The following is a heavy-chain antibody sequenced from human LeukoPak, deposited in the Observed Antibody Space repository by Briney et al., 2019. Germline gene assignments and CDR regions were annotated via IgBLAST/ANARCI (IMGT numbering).Heavy chain of an antibody. CDR1: GVTFSSYA. CDR3: ARGHDSSGFDY. V-gene: IGHV3-21*01. Sequence: GGSLRLSCAASGVTFSSYAMSWVRQAPGKGLEWVSAIGGSSSYIYYADSVKGRFAISRDNAKNSLYLQMNSLRAEDTAVYYCARGHDSSGFDYWGQGTLVTVSS. J-gene: IGHJ4*02. CDR2: IGGSSSYI. D-gene: IGHD3-22*01.